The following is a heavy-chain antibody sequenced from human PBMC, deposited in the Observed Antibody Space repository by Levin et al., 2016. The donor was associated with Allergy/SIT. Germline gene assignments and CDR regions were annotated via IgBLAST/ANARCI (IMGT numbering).Heavy chain of an antibody. CDR2: IIPILGIA. J-gene: IGHJ6*02. V-gene: IGHV1-69*02. CDR3: ARSVVVTAPHLYYYYYGMDV. CDR1: GGTFSSYT. Sequence: ASVKVSCKASGGTFSSYTISWVRQAPGQGLEWMGRIIPILGIANYAQKFQGRVTITADKSTSTAYMELSSLRSEDTAVYYCARSVVVTAPHLYYYYYGMDVWGQGDHGHRLL. D-gene: IGHD2-21*02.